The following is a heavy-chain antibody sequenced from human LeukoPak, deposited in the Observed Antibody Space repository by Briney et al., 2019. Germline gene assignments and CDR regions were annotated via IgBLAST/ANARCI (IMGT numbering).Heavy chain of an antibody. CDR1: GGSFSGYY. D-gene: IGHD2-15*01. CDR3: ARGRYCSGGSCPDQYYYYGMDV. J-gene: IGHJ6*02. Sequence: PSETLSLTCAVYGGSFSGYYWSWIRQPPGKGLEWIGEINHSGSTNYNPSLKSRVTISVDTSKNQFSLKLSSVTAADTAVYYCARGRYCSGGSCPDQYYYYGMDVWGQGTTVTVSS. CDR2: INHSGST. V-gene: IGHV4-34*01.